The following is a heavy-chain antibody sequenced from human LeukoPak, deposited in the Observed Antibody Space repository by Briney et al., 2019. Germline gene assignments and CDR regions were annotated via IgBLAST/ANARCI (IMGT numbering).Heavy chain of an antibody. Sequence: SETLSLTCAVYGGSFSGYYWSWIRQPPGKGLEWIGGINHSGSTNYNPSLKSRVTISVDTSKNQFSLKLSSVTAADTAVYYCARERPSYYDILTGYYPRSLPYYFDYWGQGTLVTVSS. J-gene: IGHJ4*02. V-gene: IGHV4-34*01. CDR1: GGSFSGYY. D-gene: IGHD3-9*01. CDR2: INHSGST. CDR3: ARERPSYYDILTGYYPRSLPYYFDY.